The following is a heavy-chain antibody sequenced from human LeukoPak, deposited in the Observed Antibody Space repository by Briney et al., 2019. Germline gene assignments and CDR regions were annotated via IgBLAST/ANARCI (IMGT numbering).Heavy chain of an antibody. CDR2: IKQAGSER. Sequence: GGSLRLSCAASGISFSTSWMNWVRQAPGKGLEWVATIKQAGSERYYLDSVKGRFTISRDNAKNSLYLQMNSLRAEDTALYHCARSTTDSSGYANWFDPWGQGTLVTVSS. J-gene: IGHJ5*02. CDR1: GISFSTSW. V-gene: IGHV3-7*03. CDR3: ARSTTDSSGYANWFDP. D-gene: IGHD3-22*01.